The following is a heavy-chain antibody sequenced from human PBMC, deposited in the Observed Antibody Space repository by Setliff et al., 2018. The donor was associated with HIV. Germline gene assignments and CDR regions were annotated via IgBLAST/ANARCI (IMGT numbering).Heavy chain of an antibody. D-gene: IGHD4-17*01. CDR3: ARLSYGDY. CDR1: GGSVSSGSYY. CDR2: IYYSGST. J-gene: IGHJ4*02. Sequence: SETLSLTCTVSGGSVSSGSYYWSWIRQPPGKGLEWIGYIYYSGSTKHNPSLKSRVTISVDTSKNQFSLKLSSVTAADTAVYYCARLSYGDYWGQGTLVTVSS. V-gene: IGHV4-61*01.